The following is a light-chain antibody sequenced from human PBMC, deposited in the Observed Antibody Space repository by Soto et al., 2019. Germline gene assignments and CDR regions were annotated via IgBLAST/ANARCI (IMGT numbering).Light chain of an antibody. CDR1: SSDIGGYNY. CDR2: DVS. CDR3: SSYTSSSTYF. Sequence: HSVLTQPASVSGSPGQSITMSCTGTSSDIGGYNYVSWYQQHPGKAPKLMIYDVSHRPSGISNRFSGSKSGNTASLTISGLQAEDEAAYYCSSYTSSSTYFFGTGTKLTVL. J-gene: IGLJ1*01. V-gene: IGLV2-14*01.